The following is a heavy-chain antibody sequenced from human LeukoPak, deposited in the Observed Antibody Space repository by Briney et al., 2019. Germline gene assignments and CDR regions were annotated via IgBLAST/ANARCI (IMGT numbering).Heavy chain of an antibody. CDR1: GGSISSGSYY. Sequence: SETLSLTCTVSGGSISSGSYYWSWIRQPAGKGLEWIGRVYTSGSTNYNPSLKSRVTISVDTSKNQFSLKLRSVTAADTAVYYCARGFPWAPKLGPPLARVVFFGYWGQGTLVTVSS. CDR2: VYTSGST. J-gene: IGHJ4*02. CDR3: ARGFPWAPKLGPPLARVVFFGY. D-gene: IGHD7-27*01. V-gene: IGHV4-61*02.